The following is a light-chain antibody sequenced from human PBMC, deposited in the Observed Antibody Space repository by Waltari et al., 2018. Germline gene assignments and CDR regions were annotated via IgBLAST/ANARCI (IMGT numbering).Light chain of an antibody. V-gene: IGKV4-1*01. CDR2: WAS. CDR3: QQYYSTPQA. Sequence: DIVMTQSPDSLAVSLGERATINCKSSQSVLYSSNNKNYLAWYQQKPGQPPRLLIYWASTRESGVPDRFSGSGSGTDFTLTISSLQAEGVALYYCQQYYSTPQAFGQGTKVEI. J-gene: IGKJ1*01. CDR1: QSVLYSSNNKNY.